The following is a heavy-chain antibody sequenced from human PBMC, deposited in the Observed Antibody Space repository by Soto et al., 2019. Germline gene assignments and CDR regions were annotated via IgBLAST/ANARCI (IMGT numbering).Heavy chain of an antibody. Sequence: PSETLSLTCTVSGGSISSSSYYWGWIRQPPGKGLEWIGSIYYSGSTYYNPSLKSRVTISVDTSKNQFSLKLSSVTAADTAVYYCARLRSGYFTGFDFWGLGTLVTVS. CDR2: IYYSGST. V-gene: IGHV4-39*01. D-gene: IGHD3-3*01. J-gene: IGHJ4*02. CDR3: ARLRSGYFTGFDF. CDR1: GGSISSSSYY.